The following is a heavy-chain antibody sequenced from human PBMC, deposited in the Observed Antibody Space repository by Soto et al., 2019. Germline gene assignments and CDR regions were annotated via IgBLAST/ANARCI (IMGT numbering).Heavy chain of an antibody. CDR3: ARAPPLRYSMDV. D-gene: IGHD3-9*01. J-gene: IGHJ6*02. CDR2: INAGNGNT. Sequence: QVQLVQFGAEVKKPGASVKVSCKASGYTFTSYAMHWVRQAPGQRLEWMGWINAGNGNTKYSQKFQGRVTITRDTSASTAYMELSSLRSEDTAVYYCARAPPLRYSMDVWGQGTTVTVSS. CDR1: GYTFTSYA. V-gene: IGHV1-3*01.